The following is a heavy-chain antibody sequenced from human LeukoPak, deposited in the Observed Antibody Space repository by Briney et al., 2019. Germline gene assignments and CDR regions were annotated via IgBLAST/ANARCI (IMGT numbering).Heavy chain of an antibody. CDR1: GDSISSSS. Sequence: SETLSLTCTVSGDSISSSSWTWIRQSPGKGLESLVYISNNGKTKYKSSFEGRVTMSVDTSKSQFSLTLSFVTASDTAVYYCARRIFSGKFRHLLYSYMDVWGKGTTVIVS. J-gene: IGHJ6*03. CDR3: ARRIFSGKFRHLLYSYMDV. V-gene: IGHV4-59*08. CDR2: ISNNGKT. D-gene: IGHD2/OR15-2a*01.